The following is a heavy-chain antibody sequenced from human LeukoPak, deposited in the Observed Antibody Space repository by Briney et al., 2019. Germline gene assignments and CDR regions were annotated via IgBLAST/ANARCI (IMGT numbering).Heavy chain of an antibody. V-gene: IGHV4-59*08. J-gene: IGHJ4*02. CDR1: GGSISSYY. Sequence: SETLSLTCTVSGGSISSYYWSWIRQPPGKGLEWIGCIYYSGSTNYNPSLRSRVTISVDTSKNQFSLKLTSVTAADTAMYYCARQVPSERDYVWGSYRYRLGGPTYFDYWGQGTLVTVSS. CDR2: IYYSGST. CDR3: ARQVPSERDYVWGSYRYRLGGPTYFDY. D-gene: IGHD3-16*02.